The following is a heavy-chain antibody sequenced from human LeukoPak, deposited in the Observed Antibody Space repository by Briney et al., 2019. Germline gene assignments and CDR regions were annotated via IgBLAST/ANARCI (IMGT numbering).Heavy chain of an antibody. CDR2: IYHSGST. V-gene: IGHV4-38-2*01. J-gene: IGHJ4*02. Sequence: SETMSLTCAVSGYSISSGYYWGWIRQPPGKGLEWIGSIYHSGSTYYNPSLKSRVTITVDTSKNQFSLKLSSVSAADTAVYYYARVGVQRTFYYWGQGTLVTVSS. CDR3: ARVGVQRTFYY. D-gene: IGHD6-13*01. CDR1: GYSISSGYY.